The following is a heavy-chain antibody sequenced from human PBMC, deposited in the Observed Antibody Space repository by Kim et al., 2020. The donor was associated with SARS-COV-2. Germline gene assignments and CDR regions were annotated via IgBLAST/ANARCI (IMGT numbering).Heavy chain of an antibody. CDR3: ARELWELLLGGPMVSFDY. Sequence: ASVKVSCKASGYTFTSYYMHWVRQAPGQGLEWMGIINPSGGSTSYAQKFQGRVTMTRDTSTSTVYMELSSLRSEDTAVYYCARELWELLLGGPMVSFDYWGQGTLVTVSS. CDR1: GYTFTSYY. D-gene: IGHD1-26*01. V-gene: IGHV1-46*01. CDR2: INPSGGST. J-gene: IGHJ4*02.